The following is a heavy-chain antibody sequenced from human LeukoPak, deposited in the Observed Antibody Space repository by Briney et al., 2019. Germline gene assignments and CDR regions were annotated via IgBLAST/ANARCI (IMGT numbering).Heavy chain of an antibody. Sequence: SETLSLTCTVSGGSISSSSYYWGWIRQPPGKGLEWIGSIYYSGSTYYNPSLKSRVTISVDTSKNQFSLKLSSVTAADTAVYYCARGVGYCSGGSCYSLAFDYWGQGTLVTVSS. CDR2: IYYSGST. V-gene: IGHV4-39*07. CDR1: GGSISSSSYY. J-gene: IGHJ4*02. CDR3: ARGVGYCSGGSCYSLAFDY. D-gene: IGHD2-15*01.